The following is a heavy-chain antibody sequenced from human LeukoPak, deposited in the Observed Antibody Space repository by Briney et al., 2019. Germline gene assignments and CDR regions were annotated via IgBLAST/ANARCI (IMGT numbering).Heavy chain of an antibody. CDR2: ISSSGSTI. D-gene: IGHD2-2*01. Sequence: GGSLRLSCAASGFTFSNYAMSWVRQAPGKGLEWVSYISSSGSTIYYADSVKGRFTISRDNAKNSLYLQMNSLRAEDTAVYYCARESPPAIVVVPAAIYYWGQGTLVTVSS. CDR3: ARESPPAIVVVPAAIYY. CDR1: GFTFSNYA. V-gene: IGHV3-11*01. J-gene: IGHJ4*02.